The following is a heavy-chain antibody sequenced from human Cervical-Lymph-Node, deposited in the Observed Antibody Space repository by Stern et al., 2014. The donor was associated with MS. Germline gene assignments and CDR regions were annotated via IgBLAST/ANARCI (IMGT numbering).Heavy chain of an antibody. Sequence: QVQLVQSGAEVKKPGASVKVSCKTSGYTFTSYDINWVRQATGQGLEWMGWMNPNSGNTGYAQKFQGRVPMTLNTSISTAYRELSSLRSEDTAVYYWARGRRGYSYGIPAPHIKNNWFAPWGQGPLVPVPS. V-gene: IGHV1-8*01. J-gene: IGHJ5*02. CDR2: MNPNSGNT. CDR1: GYTFTSYD. D-gene: IGHD5-18*01. CDR3: ARGRRGYSYGIPAPHIKNNWFAP.